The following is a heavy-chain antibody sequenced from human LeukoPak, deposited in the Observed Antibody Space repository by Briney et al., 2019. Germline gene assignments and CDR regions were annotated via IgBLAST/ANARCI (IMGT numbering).Heavy chain of an antibody. CDR2: VFYSGSS. V-gene: IGHV4-59*01. CDR3: AGRAARFFNY. CDR1: GDSLNSYY. D-gene: IGHD6-25*01. Sequence: SETLSLTCTVSGDSLNSYYWTWIRQSPGEGLQWIGYVFYSGSSNYNASLRSRVAISVDTSKNQFSLKLTSVTAADTAVYYCAGRAARFFNYWGQGILVTVSS. J-gene: IGHJ4*02.